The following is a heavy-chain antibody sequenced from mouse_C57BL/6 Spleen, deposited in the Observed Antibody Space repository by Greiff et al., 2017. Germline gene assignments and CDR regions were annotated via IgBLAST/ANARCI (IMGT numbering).Heavy chain of an antibody. J-gene: IGHJ4*01. CDR1: GFTFSSYT. Sequence: EVKLMESGGGLVKPGGSLKLSCAASGFTFSSYTMSWVRQTPEKRLEWVATISGGGGNPYYPASVKGRFTISRDNAKNPLYLQMSSLRAEDTALYYCARRTEAMDYWGQGTSGHVSS. CDR2: ISGGGGNP. CDR3: ARRTEAMDY. V-gene: IGHV5-9*01.